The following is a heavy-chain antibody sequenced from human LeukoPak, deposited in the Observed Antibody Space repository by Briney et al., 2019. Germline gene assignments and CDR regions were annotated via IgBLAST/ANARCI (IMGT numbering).Heavy chain of an antibody. CDR2: ISYDGGNK. V-gene: IGHV3-30-3*01. Sequence: GGSLRLSCAASGFTFSSYSMHWVRQAPGKGLEWVAVISYDGGNKYYADSVKGRFTISRDNSKNTLYLQMHSLRAGDTAVYYCARALAVAGAYYFDYWGQGTLVTVSS. D-gene: IGHD6-19*01. CDR3: ARALAVAGAYYFDY. CDR1: GFTFSSYS. J-gene: IGHJ4*02.